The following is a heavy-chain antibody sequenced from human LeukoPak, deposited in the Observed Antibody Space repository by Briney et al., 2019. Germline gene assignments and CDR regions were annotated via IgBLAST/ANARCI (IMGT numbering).Heavy chain of an antibody. CDR1: GGSISSYY. D-gene: IGHD6-13*01. V-gene: IGHV4-59*01. Sequence: SETLSLTCTVSGGSISSYYWSWIRQPPGKGLEWIGYIYYSGSTNYNPSLKSRVTISVDTSKNQFSLKLSSVTAADTAVYYCARNSAAVYYYYGMEVWGKGTTVTVSS. CDR2: IYYSGST. J-gene: IGHJ6*04. CDR3: ARNSAAVYYYYGMEV.